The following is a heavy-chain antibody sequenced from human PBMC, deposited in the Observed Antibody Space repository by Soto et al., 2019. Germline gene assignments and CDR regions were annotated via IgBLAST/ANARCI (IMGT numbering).Heavy chain of an antibody. CDR3: ARGCPRYCSGGSCYKSRYFDY. D-gene: IGHD2-15*01. J-gene: IGHJ4*02. V-gene: IGHV4-34*01. Sequence: QVQLQQWGAGLLKPSETLSLTCAVYGGSFSGYYWSWIRQPPGKGLEWIGEINHSGSTNYNPSLKSRVTISVDTSKNQCSLKLSSVTAADTAVYYCARGCPRYCSGGSCYKSRYFDYWGQGTLVTVSS. CDR2: INHSGST. CDR1: GGSFSGYY.